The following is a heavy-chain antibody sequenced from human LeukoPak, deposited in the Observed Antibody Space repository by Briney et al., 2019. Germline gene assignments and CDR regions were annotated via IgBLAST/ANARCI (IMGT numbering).Heavy chain of an antibody. CDR1: GGSISSSSYY. Sequence: PSETLSLTCTVSGGSISSSSYYWGWIRQPPGKGLEWIGSIYYSGSTYYNPSLKSRVTISVDTSKNQFSLKLSSVTAADTAVYYYARHDSSGPDYWGQGTLVTVSS. J-gene: IGHJ4*02. CDR3: ARHDSSGPDY. CDR2: IYYSGST. D-gene: IGHD3-22*01. V-gene: IGHV4-39*01.